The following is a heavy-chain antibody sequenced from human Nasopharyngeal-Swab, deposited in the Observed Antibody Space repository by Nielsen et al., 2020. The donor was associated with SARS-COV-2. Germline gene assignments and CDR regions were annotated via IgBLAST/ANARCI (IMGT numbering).Heavy chain of an antibody. CDR1: GFTFSNYS. V-gene: IGHV3-21*01. CDR3: ARGCVLTGPSCYYYGMDV. D-gene: IGHD3-9*01. CDR2: ISSSSSYI. J-gene: IGHJ6*02. Sequence: GASLKISCAASGFTFSNYSMNWVRQAPGKGLEWVSSISSSSSYIYYADSVKGRFTISRDNAKNSLYLQMNSLRAEDTAVYYCARGCVLTGPSCYYYGMDVWGQGTTVTVSS.